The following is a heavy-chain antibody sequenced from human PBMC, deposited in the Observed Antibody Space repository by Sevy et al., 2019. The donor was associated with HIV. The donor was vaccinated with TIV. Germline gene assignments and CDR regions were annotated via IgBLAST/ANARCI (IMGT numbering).Heavy chain of an antibody. D-gene: IGHD6-19*01. CDR2: IDPSDSYT. CDR1: GYSFTSYW. Sequence: GESLKISCKGSGYSFTSYWISWVRQMPGKGLEWMGRIDPSDSYTNYSPSFQGHVTISADKSISTAYLQWSSLKVSDTAMYYCARLGGEQWLDFDPWGQGTLVTVSS. CDR3: ARLGGEQWLDFDP. V-gene: IGHV5-10-1*01. J-gene: IGHJ5*02.